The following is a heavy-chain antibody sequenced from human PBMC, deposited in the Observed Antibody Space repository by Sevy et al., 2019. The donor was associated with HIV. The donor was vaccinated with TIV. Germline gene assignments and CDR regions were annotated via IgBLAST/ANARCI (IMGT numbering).Heavy chain of an antibody. D-gene: IGHD6-13*01. J-gene: IGHJ4*02. CDR1: EFTFSSYA. CDR3: AKVPGITAAGVFDY. Sequence: GGSLRLSRVASEFTFSSYAMSWVRQAPGKGLEWVSAISGSGGSTYYADSVKGRFTISRDNSKNTLYLQMNSLRAEDTAVYYCAKVPGITAAGVFDYWGQGTLVTVSS. V-gene: IGHV3-23*01. CDR2: ISGSGGST.